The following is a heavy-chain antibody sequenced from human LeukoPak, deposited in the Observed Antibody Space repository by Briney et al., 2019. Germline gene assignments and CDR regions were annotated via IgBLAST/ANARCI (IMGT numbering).Heavy chain of an antibody. CDR2: IYYTGNT. J-gene: IGHJ6*03. Sequence: SETLSLTCSVSGDSITGYYWGWIRQPPGKGLEWIGNIYYTGNTYYNSSLKSRVTISVDTSKNQFSLKLSSVTAADTAVYYCARGRNYDFWSGPGPTYYYYMDVWGKGTTVTVSS. CDR1: GDSITGYY. D-gene: IGHD3-3*01. V-gene: IGHV4-39*07. CDR3: ARGRNYDFWSGPGPTYYYYMDV.